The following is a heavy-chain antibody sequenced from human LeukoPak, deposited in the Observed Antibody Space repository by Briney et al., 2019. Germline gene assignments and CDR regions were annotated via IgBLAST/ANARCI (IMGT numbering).Heavy chain of an antibody. Sequence: GGSLRLSCAASGFTFSSYWMHWVRQAPGKGLVWVSRINSDGSSTSYADSVKGRFTISRDNAKNTLYLQMNNLRAEDTAVYYCAREVHGSGSYANWGQGTLVTVSS. CDR3: AREVHGSGSYAN. CDR1: GFTFSSYW. J-gene: IGHJ4*02. CDR2: INSDGSST. V-gene: IGHV3-74*01. D-gene: IGHD3-10*01.